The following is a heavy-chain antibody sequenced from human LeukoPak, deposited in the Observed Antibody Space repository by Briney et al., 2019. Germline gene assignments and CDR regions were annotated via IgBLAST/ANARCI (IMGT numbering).Heavy chain of an antibody. CDR1: GGSISSYC. D-gene: IGHD2/OR15-2a*01. J-gene: IGHJ5*02. V-gene: IGHV4-59*08. CDR3: ARHFSSNFHWFDP. CDR2: ICYSGST. Sequence: PSETLSLTCAVSGGSISSYCWSWIRQPPGKGLEWIGYICYSGSTNYNSSLKSRVTISVDTSKNHFSLNLSSVTAADTTVYYCARHFSSNFHWFDPLGQGTLGTVSS.